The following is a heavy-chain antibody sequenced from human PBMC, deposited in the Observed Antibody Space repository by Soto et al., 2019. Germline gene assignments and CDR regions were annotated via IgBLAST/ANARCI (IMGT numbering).Heavy chain of an antibody. CDR2: ISAYNGNT. V-gene: IGHV1-18*04. D-gene: IGHD3-3*01. J-gene: IGHJ5*02. Sequence: ASVEVSCKASGYTFTSYGISWVRQAPGQGLEWMGWISAYNGNTNYAQKLQGRVTMTTDTSTSTAYMELRSLRSDDTAVYYCARDYYDFWSGYSSQLWFDPWGQGTLVTVSS. CDR1: GYTFTSYG. CDR3: ARDYYDFWSGYSSQLWFDP.